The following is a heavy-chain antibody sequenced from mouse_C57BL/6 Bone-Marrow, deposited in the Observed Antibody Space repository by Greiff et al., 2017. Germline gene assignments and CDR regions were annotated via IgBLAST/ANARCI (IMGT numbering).Heavy chain of an antibody. Sequence: EVMLVESGGDLVKPGGSLKLSCAASGFTFSSYGMSWVRQTPDKRLEWVATISSGGSYTYYPDSVKGRFTISRDNAKNTLYLQMSSLKSEDTAMYDCARGDYGSSRDYWGQGTTLTVSS. CDR3: ARGDYGSSRDY. V-gene: IGHV5-6*01. J-gene: IGHJ2*01. CDR2: ISSGGSYT. CDR1: GFTFSSYG. D-gene: IGHD1-1*01.